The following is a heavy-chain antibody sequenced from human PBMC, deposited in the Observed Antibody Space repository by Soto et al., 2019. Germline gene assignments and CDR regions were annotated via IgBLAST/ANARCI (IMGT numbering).Heavy chain of an antibody. CDR1: GYMFTSYG. CDR3: ARELGPYDFWSGSGSAYYYGMDV. CDR2: INIYNGKT. Sequence: QVQLVQSGAEVKQPGASVKVSCKASGYMFTSYGINWVRQAPGQGLEWMGWINIYNGKTKYAQKFQGRVTMTKDTSTNIAYMELRSLTSDDTAVYYCARELGPYDFWSGSGSAYYYGMDVWGQGTTVTVSS. D-gene: IGHD3-3*01. V-gene: IGHV1-18*04. J-gene: IGHJ6*02.